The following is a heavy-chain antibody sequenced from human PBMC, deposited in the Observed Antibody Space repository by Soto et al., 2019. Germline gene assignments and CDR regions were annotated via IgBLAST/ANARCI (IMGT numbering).Heavy chain of an antibody. CDR2: ISYDGSNK. V-gene: IGHV3-30*18. Sequence: PGGSLRLSCAASGFTFSSYWMTWVRQAPGKGLEWVAVISYDGSNKYYADSVKGRFTISRDNSKNTLYLQMNSLRAEDTAVYYCTKDRVPDGIYSFDYWGQGALVTVSS. J-gene: IGHJ4*02. CDR3: TKDRVPDGIYSFDY. D-gene: IGHD2-15*01. CDR1: GFTFSSYW.